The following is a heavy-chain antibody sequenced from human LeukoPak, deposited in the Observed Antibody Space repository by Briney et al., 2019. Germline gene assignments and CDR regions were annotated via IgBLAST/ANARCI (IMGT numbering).Heavy chain of an antibody. Sequence: GESLKISCKGSGYRFSNAWIGWVRQMPGKGLEWMGYIFPGDSDATYSPSFQGQVTISADRSINTAYLQWSSLKASDTAMYYCARHQNPPYYYDSSGYYGDAFDIWGQGTMVTVSS. CDR3: ARHQNPPYYYDSSGYYGDAFDI. D-gene: IGHD3-22*01. V-gene: IGHV5-51*01. CDR1: GYRFSNAW. CDR2: IFPGDSDA. J-gene: IGHJ3*02.